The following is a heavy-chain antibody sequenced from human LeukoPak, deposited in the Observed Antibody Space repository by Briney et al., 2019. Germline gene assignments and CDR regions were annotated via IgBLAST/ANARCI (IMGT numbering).Heavy chain of an antibody. CDR1: GFTFSSYG. CDR2: ISYDGSKK. Sequence: GGSLRLSCAASGFTFSSYGMHWVRRAPGKGLEWVAVISYDGSKKRYADSVKGRFTISRDNSKNTVNLQMNSLRTEDTAVYYCAKETTLRYFDYWGQGTLVTVSS. CDR3: AKETTLRYFDY. D-gene: IGHD1-1*01. J-gene: IGHJ4*02. V-gene: IGHV3-30*18.